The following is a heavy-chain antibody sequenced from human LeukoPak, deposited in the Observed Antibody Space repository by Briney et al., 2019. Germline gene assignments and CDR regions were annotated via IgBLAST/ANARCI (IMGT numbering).Heavy chain of an antibody. V-gene: IGHV4-59*01. CDR2: LYYSGST. J-gene: IGHJ4*02. D-gene: IGHD1-26*01. CDR3: AKDDGSRSYSVY. Sequence: SETLSLTCTVSGGSISTYYWSWIRQPPGKGLEWIGYLYYSGSTTYSPSLKSRVTMSVDTSKNQFSLKLSSVTAADTAVYYCAKDDGSRSYSVYWGQGTLVTVSS. CDR1: GGSISTYY.